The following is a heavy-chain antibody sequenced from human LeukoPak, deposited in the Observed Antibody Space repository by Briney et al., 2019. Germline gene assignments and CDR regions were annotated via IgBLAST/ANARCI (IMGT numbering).Heavy chain of an antibody. CDR1: GGTFSSYA. Sequence: SVKVSCKASGGTFSSYAISWVRQAPGQGLEWMGRIIPILGIANYTQKFQGRVTITADKSTSTAYMELSSLRSEDTAVYYCARAARETYYYGSGSYSPFDYWGQGTLVTVSS. V-gene: IGHV1-69*04. CDR2: IIPILGIA. J-gene: IGHJ4*02. D-gene: IGHD3-10*01. CDR3: ARAARETYYYGSGSYSPFDY.